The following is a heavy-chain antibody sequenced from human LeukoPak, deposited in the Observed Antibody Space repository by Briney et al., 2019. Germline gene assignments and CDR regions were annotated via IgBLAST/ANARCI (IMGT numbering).Heavy chain of an antibody. D-gene: IGHD3-10*01. V-gene: IGHV1-46*01. CDR3: ARDAGGDYYGSGSYLGH. J-gene: IGHJ4*02. CDR2: INPSGGST. CDR1: GYTFTSYY. Sequence: GASVKVSCKASGYTFTSYYMHWVRQAPGQGLEWMGIINPSGGSTSYAQKFQGRVTMTRDTSTSTVYMELSSLRSEDTAVYYCARDAGGDYYGSGSYLGHWGQGTLVTVSS.